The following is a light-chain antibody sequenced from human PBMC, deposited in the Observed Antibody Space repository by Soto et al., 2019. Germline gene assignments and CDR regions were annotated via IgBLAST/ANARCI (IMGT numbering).Light chain of an antibody. CDR3: QSYDSSLRGV. J-gene: IGLJ3*02. Sequence: QSVLTQPPSVSGAPGQRVTISCTGSSSNIGAGYGVHWYQQLPGTAPELLIYGNPNRPSGVPDRFSGSKSGTSASLAITGLQAEDEADYYCQSYDSSLRGVFGGGTKVTVL. V-gene: IGLV1-40*01. CDR1: SSNIGAGYG. CDR2: GNP.